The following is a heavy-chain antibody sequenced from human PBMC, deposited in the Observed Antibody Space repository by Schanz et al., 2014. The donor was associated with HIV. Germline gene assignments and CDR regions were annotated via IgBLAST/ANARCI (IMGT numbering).Heavy chain of an antibody. CDR3: ARTDHLASAGMDYYYGMDV. CDR1: GFTFSSYG. Sequence: QVQLVESGGGVVQPGWSLRLSCVASGFTFSSYGMHWVRQSPGKGLEWMAVISYDGSKKYYADSVKGRFTISRDNSKNTLYLQMNSLRAEDTAVYYCARTDHLASAGMDYYYGMDVWGQGTTVTVSS. D-gene: IGHD6-13*01. CDR2: ISYDGSKK. V-gene: IGHV3-30*03. J-gene: IGHJ6*02.